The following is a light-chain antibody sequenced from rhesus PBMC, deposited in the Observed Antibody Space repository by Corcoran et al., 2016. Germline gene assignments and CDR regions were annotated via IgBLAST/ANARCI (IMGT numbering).Light chain of an antibody. CDR2: GAS. J-gene: IGKJ1*01. CDR1: QSVSSY. Sequence: QVILTQSPATLSLSPGERATLSCRASQSVSSYLAWYQQKPGKAPRLLIYGASSRDTGNPDRFSGSGSGTDFTLTISSLEPEEVGVYHCYQHSSGYRTFGQGTKVEIK. CDR3: YQHSSGYRT. V-gene: IGKV3-10*01.